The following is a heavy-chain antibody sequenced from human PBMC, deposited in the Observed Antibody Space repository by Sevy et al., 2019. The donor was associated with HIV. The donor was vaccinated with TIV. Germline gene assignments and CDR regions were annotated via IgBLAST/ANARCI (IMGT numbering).Heavy chain of an antibody. CDR3: ARVFYYDSSGPGY. CDR2: INPSGGST. CDR1: GYTFNNYY. D-gene: IGHD3-22*01. Sequence: ASVKVSYKASGYTFNNYYMHWVRQAPGQGLEWMGIINPSGGSTNYAQKFQGRVTMTRDTSTSTVYMELSSLRSEDTALYYCARVFYYDSSGPGYWGQGTLVTVSS. V-gene: IGHV1-46*02. J-gene: IGHJ4*02.